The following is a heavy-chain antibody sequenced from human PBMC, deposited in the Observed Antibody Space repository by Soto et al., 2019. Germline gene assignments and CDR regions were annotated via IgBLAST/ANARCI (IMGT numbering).Heavy chain of an antibody. D-gene: IGHD6-6*01. CDR1: GYTLTELS. V-gene: IGHV1-24*01. Sequence: VASVKVSCKVSGYTLTELSMHWVRQAPGKGLEWMGGFDPEDGETIYAQKFQGRVTMTEDTSTDTAYMELSSLRSEDTAVYYCATHRLGLVGMDVWGQGTKFTVS. CDR3: ATHRLGLVGMDV. CDR2: FDPEDGET. J-gene: IGHJ6*02.